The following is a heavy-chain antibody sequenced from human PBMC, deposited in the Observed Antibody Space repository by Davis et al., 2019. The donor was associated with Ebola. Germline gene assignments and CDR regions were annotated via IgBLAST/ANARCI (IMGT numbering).Heavy chain of an antibody. CDR3: AREIVGLHLGELSPWDWFDP. J-gene: IGHJ5*02. D-gene: IGHD3-16*02. CDR2: INPSGGST. V-gene: IGHV1-46*01. Sequence: ASVKVSCKASGYTFTSYYMHWVRQAPGQGLEWMGIINPSGGSTSYAQKFQGRVTMTRDTSTSTAYMELRSLRSDDTAVYYCAREIVGLHLGELSPWDWFDPWGQGTLVTVSS. CDR1: GYTFTSYY.